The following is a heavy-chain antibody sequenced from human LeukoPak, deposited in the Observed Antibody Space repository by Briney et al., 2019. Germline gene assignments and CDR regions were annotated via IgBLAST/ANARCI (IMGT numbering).Heavy chain of an antibody. V-gene: IGHV3-33*01. J-gene: IGHJ3*02. D-gene: IGHD3-22*01. Sequence: PGRSLRLSCAASGFAFSSYGMHWVRQAPGKGLEWVAVIWYDGSNKYYADSVKGRFTIPRDNSKNTLYLQMNSLRAEDTAVYYCAREVEEYYYDSSGYWSDAFDIWGQGTMVTVSS. CDR3: AREVEEYYYDSSGYWSDAFDI. CDR2: IWYDGSNK. CDR1: GFAFSSYG.